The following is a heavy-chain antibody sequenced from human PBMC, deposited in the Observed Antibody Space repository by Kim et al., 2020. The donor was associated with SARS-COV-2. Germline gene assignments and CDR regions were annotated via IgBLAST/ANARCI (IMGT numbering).Heavy chain of an antibody. V-gene: IGHV1-69*13. CDR1: GGTFSNAA. CDR2: IIPMFGTP. CDR3: ARNRRIRSGTYYKDSLAFDY. Sequence: SVKVSCSASGGTFSNAAINWVRQAPGQGLEWMGGIIPMFGTPKYAQKFQGRVTITADESTNTAYMELSSLRSEDTAVFYCARNRRIRSGTYYKDSLAFDYWGQGTLVTVSS. D-gene: IGHD3-10*01. J-gene: IGHJ4*02.